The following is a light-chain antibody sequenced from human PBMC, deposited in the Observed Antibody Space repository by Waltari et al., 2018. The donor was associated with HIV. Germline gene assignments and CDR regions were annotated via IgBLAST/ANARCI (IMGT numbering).Light chain of an antibody. J-gene: IGLJ3*02. Sequence: QSVLTQPPSASGTPGQRVTIPCSGSNSNSGSNTVSWYQQLPGTAPKLLIYSDDQRPSVVPDRFSGSKSGTSASLAISGLQSEDEADYYCAVWDDGLNGPEFGGGTKLTVL. CDR1: NSNSGSNT. CDR2: SDD. V-gene: IGLV1-44*01. CDR3: AVWDDGLNGPE.